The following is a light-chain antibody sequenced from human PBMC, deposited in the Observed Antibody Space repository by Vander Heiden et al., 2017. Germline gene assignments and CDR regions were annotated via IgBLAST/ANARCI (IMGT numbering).Light chain of an antibody. V-gene: IGKV4-1*01. CDR1: QSVLYSSNNKNY. Sequence: DLSITQPPASPAVSLGERATINCKSSQSVLYSSNNKNYLAWYQQKPRQPPKLLMHWASIRESGVPDRFSGGGSGTDFTLTISNLQAEDVAVYYCQQYYISPLTFGGGTKVEIK. J-gene: IGKJ4*01. CDR2: WAS. CDR3: QQYYISPLT.